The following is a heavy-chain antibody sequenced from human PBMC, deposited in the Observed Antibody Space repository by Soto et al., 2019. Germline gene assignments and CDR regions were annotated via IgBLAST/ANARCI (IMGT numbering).Heavy chain of an antibody. CDR3: ARGEWMIRGADYYYYMDV. D-gene: IGHD3-10*01. CDR2: INHKTNT. CDR1: GGSFNAYS. V-gene: IGHV4-34*02. Sequence: QVQLQQWGAGLLRPSETLSLTCAVYGGSFNAYSWAWIRQPPGKGLEWVGEINHKTNTPYNPSLERRVTVSVDTSKNQFSLRLTSVTAADTALYDCARGEWMIRGADYYYYMDVWGKGTTVTVSS. J-gene: IGHJ6*03.